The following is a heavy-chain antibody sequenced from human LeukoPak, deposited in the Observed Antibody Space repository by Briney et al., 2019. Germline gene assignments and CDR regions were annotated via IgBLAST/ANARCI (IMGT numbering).Heavy chain of an antibody. V-gene: IGHV4-34*01. CDR2: INHSGST. J-gene: IGHJ5*02. Sequence: SETLSLTCAVYGGSFSGYYWSWIRQPPGKGLEWIGEINHSGSTNYNPSLKSRVTISVDTSKNQFSLKLSSVTAADTAVYYCARGSEDIVVVPAAGGGFGELFGSLGQGTLVTVSS. CDR3: ARGSEDIVVVPAAGGGFGELFGS. D-gene: IGHD2-2*01. CDR1: GGSFSGYY.